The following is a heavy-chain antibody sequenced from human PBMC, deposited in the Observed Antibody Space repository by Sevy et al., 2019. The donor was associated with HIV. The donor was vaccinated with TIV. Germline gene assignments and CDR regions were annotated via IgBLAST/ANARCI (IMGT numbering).Heavy chain of an antibody. V-gene: IGHV1-2*06. D-gene: IGHD3-10*01. CDR2: ISPKTGAP. J-gene: IGHJ4*02. CDR1: GYTFTAYF. CDR3: ARGSGPTVGAYFDS. Sequence: ASVKVSCKTSGYTFTAYFLHWVRLAPGQGLEWLGRISPKTGAPNFAQKFQGRVTMTTSSSTAYMEVTGLKSDDTALYYCARGSGPTVGAYFDSWGQGTLVTVSS.